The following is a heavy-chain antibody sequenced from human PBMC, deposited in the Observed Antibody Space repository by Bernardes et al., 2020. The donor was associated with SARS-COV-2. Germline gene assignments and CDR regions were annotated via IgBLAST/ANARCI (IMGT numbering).Heavy chain of an antibody. CDR2: ISGTGNYM. D-gene: IGHD3-10*01. Sequence: GGSLRLSCAASGLTISTYPMNWVRQAPGKGLEWISSISGTGNYMYYADSVRGRFTISRDHAKNSVYLQMNSLRAEDTAVYYCALLRGFDNWGQGTLVTVSS. V-gene: IGHV3-21*01. J-gene: IGHJ4*02. CDR1: GLTISTYP. CDR3: ALLRGFDN.